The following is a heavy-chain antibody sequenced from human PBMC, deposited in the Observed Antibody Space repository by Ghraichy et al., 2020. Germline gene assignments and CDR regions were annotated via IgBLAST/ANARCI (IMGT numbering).Heavy chain of an antibody. CDR1: GFNFRYYW. J-gene: IGHJ4*02. CDR2: INEDGSGE. Sequence: GGSLRLSCAAFGFNFRYYWMTWVRQTPGKGLEWVANINEDGSGEYYVDPVQGRFTVSRDNTKNSLYLQMNSLRVEDTAVYYCARARSTDFEYWGQGTLVTVSS. D-gene: IGHD2-15*01. V-gene: IGHV3-7*03. CDR3: ARARSTDFEY.